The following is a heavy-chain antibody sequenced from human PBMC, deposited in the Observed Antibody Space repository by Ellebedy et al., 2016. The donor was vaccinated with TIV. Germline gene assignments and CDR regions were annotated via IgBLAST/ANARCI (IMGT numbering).Heavy chain of an antibody. CDR2: IYHSGST. Sequence: GSLRLSCAVSGGSISSNNWWSWVRQPPGKGLEWIGEIYHSGSTNYNSSLKSRVTLSLDKSKSQFYVRLSSVTAADTAVYHCARVRYTSGWYAAFDIWGQGTMVTVSS. D-gene: IGHD6-19*01. V-gene: IGHV4-4*02. J-gene: IGHJ3*02. CDR1: GGSISSNNW. CDR3: ARVRYTSGWYAAFDI.